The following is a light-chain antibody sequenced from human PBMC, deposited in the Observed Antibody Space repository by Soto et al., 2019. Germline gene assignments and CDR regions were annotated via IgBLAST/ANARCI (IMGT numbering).Light chain of an antibody. Sequence: EIVMTQSPATLSVSPGERATLSCRASQSVSSNLAWYQQRPGQPPRLLFYGASTRAAGIPDRFSGSGSGTEFTLTISSLQSEDFAVYYCQQYSDWPSVGQGTKLEIK. CDR3: QQYSDWPS. CDR1: QSVSSN. V-gene: IGKV3-15*01. J-gene: IGKJ2*01. CDR2: GAS.